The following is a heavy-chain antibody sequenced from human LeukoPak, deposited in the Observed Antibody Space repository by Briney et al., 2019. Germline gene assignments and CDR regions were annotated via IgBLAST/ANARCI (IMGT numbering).Heavy chain of an antibody. CDR1: GGSISSYY. V-gene: IGHV4-59*01. Sequence: SETLSLTCTVSGGSISSYYWSWIRQPPGKGLEWIGYIYYSGSTNYNPSLKSRVTISVDTSKNQFSLKLGSVTAADTAVYYCARAGDYYDSSGYYIDAFDIWGQGTMVTVSS. J-gene: IGHJ3*02. CDR2: IYYSGST. CDR3: ARAGDYYDSSGYYIDAFDI. D-gene: IGHD3-22*01.